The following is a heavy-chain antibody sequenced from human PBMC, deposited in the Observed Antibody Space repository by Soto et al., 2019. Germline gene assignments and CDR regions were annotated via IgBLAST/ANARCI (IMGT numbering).Heavy chain of an antibody. D-gene: IGHD2-21*02. CDR3: ARQATQHIVVVTAIWYDY. Sequence: PGGSLRLSCAASGFTFSSYWMSWVRQAPGKGLEWVANIKQDGSEKYYVDSVKGRFTISRDNAKNSLYLQMNSLRAEDTAVYYCARQATQHIVVVTAIWYDYWGQGTLVTVSS. J-gene: IGHJ4*02. CDR2: IKQDGSEK. CDR1: GFTFSSYW. V-gene: IGHV3-7*01.